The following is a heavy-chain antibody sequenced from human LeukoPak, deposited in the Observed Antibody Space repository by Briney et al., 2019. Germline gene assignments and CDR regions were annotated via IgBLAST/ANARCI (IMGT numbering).Heavy chain of an antibody. CDR1: GFIFSSYS. CDR2: ISSSSSYI. CDR3: ARVAESAAFDY. J-gene: IGHJ4*02. Sequence: GGSLRLSCAASGFIFSSYSMNWVRQAPGKGLEWVSSISSSSSYIYYADSVKGRFTISRDNAKNSLYLQMNSLRAEDTALYYCARVAESAAFDYWGQGTLVTVSS. V-gene: IGHV3-21*06. D-gene: IGHD6-13*01.